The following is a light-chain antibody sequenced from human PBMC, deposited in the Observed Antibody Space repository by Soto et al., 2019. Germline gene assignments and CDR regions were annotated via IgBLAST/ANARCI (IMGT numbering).Light chain of an antibody. CDR3: QQRSNWPLT. V-gene: IGKV3-11*01. CDR2: DAS. Sequence: EIVWTQSPATLSLSPGERATLSCRASQSVSSYLAWYQQKPGQAPRLLIYDASNRATGIPARFSGSGSGTDFTLNISSLEPEDFALYYCQQRSNWPLTFGGGTKVEIK. CDR1: QSVSSY. J-gene: IGKJ4*01.